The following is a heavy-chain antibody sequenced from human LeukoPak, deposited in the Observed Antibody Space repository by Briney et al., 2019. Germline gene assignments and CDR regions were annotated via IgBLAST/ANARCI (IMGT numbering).Heavy chain of an antibody. Sequence: GGSLRLSCAASGFTFSSYAMSWVRQAPGKGLEWVSAISGSGGSTYYADSVKGRFTISRDNSKNTLYLQMNSLRAEDTAVYYCAKWDRYDFWSGYRPGGYFDYWGQGTLVTVSS. CDR1: GFTFSSYA. CDR3: AKWDRYDFWSGYRPGGYFDY. J-gene: IGHJ4*02. CDR2: ISGSGGST. V-gene: IGHV3-23*01. D-gene: IGHD3-3*01.